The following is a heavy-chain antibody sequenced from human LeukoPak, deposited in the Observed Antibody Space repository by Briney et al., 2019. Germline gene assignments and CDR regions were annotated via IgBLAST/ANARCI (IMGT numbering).Heavy chain of an antibody. CDR1: GYTFTDYY. Sequence: ASVKVSCKASGYTFTDYYIHWVRQAPGQGLEWMGWINPNSGGTNYAQKFQGRVTMTRDTSISTAYMELSRLRSDHTAVYYCARDYGDYYFDYWGQGTLVTVSS. CDR2: INPNSGGT. CDR3: ARDYGDYYFDY. J-gene: IGHJ4*02. V-gene: IGHV1-2*02. D-gene: IGHD4-17*01.